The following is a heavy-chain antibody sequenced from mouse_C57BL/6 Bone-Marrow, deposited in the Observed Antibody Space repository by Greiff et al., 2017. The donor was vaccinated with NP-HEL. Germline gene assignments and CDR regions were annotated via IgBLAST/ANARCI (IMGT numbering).Heavy chain of an antibody. J-gene: IGHJ2*01. CDR1: GFTFSSYA. Sequence: EVQLVESGEGLVKPGGSLKLSCAASGFTFSSYAMSWVRQTPEKRLEWVAYISSGGDYIYYADTVKGRFTISRDNARNTLYLQMSSLKSEDTAMYYCTRSFITTVVSYFDYWGQGTTLTVSS. CDR2: ISSGGDYI. V-gene: IGHV5-9-1*02. D-gene: IGHD1-1*01. CDR3: TRSFITTVVSYFDY.